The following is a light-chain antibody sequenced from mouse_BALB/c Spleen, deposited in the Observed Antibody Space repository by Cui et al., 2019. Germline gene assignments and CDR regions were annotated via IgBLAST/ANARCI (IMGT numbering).Light chain of an antibody. J-gene: IGKJ4*01. CDR3: QNDHSYP. Sequence: DIVMTQSPSSLTVSAGHKVTMSCKASQSLLNSGNKKNYLAWYQQKPGQPPKLLIYGASTRESGVPDRFTGSGSGTDFTLTISSVQAEDLAVYYCQNDHSYPFGSGTKLEIK. CDR1: QSLLNSGNKKNY. V-gene: IGKV8-28*01. CDR2: GAS.